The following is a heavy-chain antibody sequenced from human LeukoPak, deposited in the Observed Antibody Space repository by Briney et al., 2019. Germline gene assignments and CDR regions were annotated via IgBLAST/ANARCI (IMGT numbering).Heavy chain of an antibody. CDR2: IYHSETT. V-gene: IGHV4-30-4*08. CDR1: GGSISSGDYY. CDR3: ARLTPHFEY. D-gene: IGHD4/OR15-4a*01. J-gene: IGHJ4*02. Sequence: SETLSLTCTVSGGSISSGDYYWSWIRQPPGKGLEWIGYIYHSETTYYNPSLKSRVTISVDRSKIQFSLKLSSVTAADTAVYYCARLTPHFEYWGQGTLVTVSS.